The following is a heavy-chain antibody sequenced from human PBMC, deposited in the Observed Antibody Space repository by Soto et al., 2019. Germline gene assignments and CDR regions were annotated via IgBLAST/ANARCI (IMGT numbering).Heavy chain of an antibody. CDR2: IDSSDSYT. CDR1: GYSFTSYW. Sequence: GESLTISCKGSGYSFTSYWISWVRQMPGKGLEWMGRIDSSDSYTNYSPSFQGHVTISADKSISTAYLQWSSLKASATAMYYWPSVATTRNYYYYYGMDIWGQGSTVTVSS. J-gene: IGHJ6*02. V-gene: IGHV5-10-1*01. D-gene: IGHD1-26*01. CDR3: PSVATTRNYYYYYGMDI.